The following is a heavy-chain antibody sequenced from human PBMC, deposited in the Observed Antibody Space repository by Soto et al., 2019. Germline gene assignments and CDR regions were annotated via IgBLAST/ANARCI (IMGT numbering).Heavy chain of an antibody. J-gene: IGHJ4*02. CDR3: ARRHSGVGYDILTALIDY. V-gene: IGHV4-34*01. Sequence: SETLSLTCAVYGGSFSGYYWSWIRQPPGKGLEWIGEINHTGSTNYNPSLNSRVTISVDTSKTQFSLKLSSVTAADTAVYYCARRHSGVGYDILTALIDYWGQGTLVTVSS. D-gene: IGHD3-9*01. CDR1: GGSFSGYY. CDR2: INHTGST.